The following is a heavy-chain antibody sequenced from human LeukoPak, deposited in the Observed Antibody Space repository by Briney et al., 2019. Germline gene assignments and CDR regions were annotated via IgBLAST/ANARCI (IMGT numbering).Heavy chain of an antibody. CDR3: ASLPARRITIFGVVAHDAFDI. J-gene: IGHJ3*02. V-gene: IGHV1-69*13. CDR2: IIPIFGTA. CDR1: GYTFTSYA. D-gene: IGHD3-3*01. Sequence: GASVKVSCKASGYTFTSYAISWVRQAPGQGLEWMGGIIPIFGTANYAQKFQGRVTITADESTSTAYMELSSLRSEDTAVYYCASLPARRITIFGVVAHDAFDIWGQGTMVTVSS.